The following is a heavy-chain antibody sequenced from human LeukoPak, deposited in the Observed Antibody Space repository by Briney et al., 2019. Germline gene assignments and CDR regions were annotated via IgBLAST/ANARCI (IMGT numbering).Heavy chain of an antibody. CDR1: GFTFSSYA. CDR3: AKVAYYDILTGYMYYFDY. Sequence: PGGSLRLSCAASGFTFSSYAMSWVRQAPGKGLEWVSAISGSGGSTYYADSVKGRFTISRDNSKNTLYLQMNSLRAEDTAVYYCAKVAYYDILTGYMYYFDYGGQGTLVTVSS. V-gene: IGHV3-23*01. CDR2: ISGSGGST. D-gene: IGHD3-9*01. J-gene: IGHJ4*02.